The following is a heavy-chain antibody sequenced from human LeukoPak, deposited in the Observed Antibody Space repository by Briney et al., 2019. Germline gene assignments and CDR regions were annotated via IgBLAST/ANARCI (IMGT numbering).Heavy chain of an antibody. CDR3: AKVPYYDILTGGYYYYYMDV. CDR1: GFTFSSYA. D-gene: IGHD3-9*01. CDR2: ISGSGGST. J-gene: IGHJ6*03. Sequence: GGSLRLSCAASGFTFSSYAMSWVRQAPGKGLEWVSAISGSGGSTYYADSVKGRFTISRDNSKNTLYLQMNSLRAEDTAVYYCAKVPYYDILTGGYYYYYMDVWGKGTTVTVSS. V-gene: IGHV3-23*01.